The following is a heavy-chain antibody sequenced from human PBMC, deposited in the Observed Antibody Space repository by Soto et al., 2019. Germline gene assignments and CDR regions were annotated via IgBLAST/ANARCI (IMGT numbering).Heavy chain of an antibody. D-gene: IGHD7-27*01. CDR1: GFSFSSYT. CDR2: INNNSGRK. J-gene: IGHJ4*02. Sequence: PGGSLRLSCAASGFSFSSYTMNWVRQAPGKGLEWVSSINNNSGRKYYADSVKGRFNISRDNSKNTLFLQMNSLKAEDTAVYFCQKDGEYEYFDYWGQGTQVTVSS. V-gene: IGHV3-23*01. CDR3: QKDGEYEYFDY.